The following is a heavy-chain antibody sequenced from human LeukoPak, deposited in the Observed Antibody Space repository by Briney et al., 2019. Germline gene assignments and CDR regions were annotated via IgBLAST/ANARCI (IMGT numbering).Heavy chain of an antibody. CDR2: ISSSSSYI. J-gene: IGHJ6*03. D-gene: IGHD5-24*01. CDR1: GFTFSSYA. Sequence: GGSLRLSCAASGFTFSSYAMSWVRQAPGKGLEWVSSISSSSSYIYYADSVKGRFTISRDNAKNSLYLQMNSLRAEDTAVYYCARDATRDGYNQHYYYMDVWGKGTTVTVSS. V-gene: IGHV3-21*01. CDR3: ARDATRDGYNQHYYYMDV.